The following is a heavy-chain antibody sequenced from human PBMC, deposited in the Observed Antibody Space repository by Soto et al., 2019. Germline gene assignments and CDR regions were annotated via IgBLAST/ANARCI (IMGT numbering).Heavy chain of an antibody. CDR3: ARQSRISDAFDI. CDR2: IYPGDSDI. J-gene: IGHJ3*02. CDR1: GYSFTTYW. V-gene: IGHV5-51*01. D-gene: IGHD3-3*02. Sequence: GESLKISCKASGYSFTTYWIGWVRQMPGKGLEWMGIIYPGDSDIRYSLSFQGQVTISADKSVTIAYVQWSSLKASDTAMYYCARQSRISDAFDIWGQGTLVTVSS.